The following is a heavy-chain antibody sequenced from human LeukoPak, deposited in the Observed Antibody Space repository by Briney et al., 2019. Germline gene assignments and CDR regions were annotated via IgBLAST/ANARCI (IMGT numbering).Heavy chain of an antibody. CDR2: IYYSGST. CDR3: ARARTGFDL. J-gene: IGHJ5*02. Sequence: SETLSLTCTVSGGSISSSSYYWGWIRQPPGKGLEWIGSIYYSGSTNYNPSLKSRVTISVDTSKNQLSLKLSSVTAADSAVYYCARARTGFDLWGQGALVTVSS. CDR1: GGSISSSSYY. D-gene: IGHD1-1*01. V-gene: IGHV4-39*07.